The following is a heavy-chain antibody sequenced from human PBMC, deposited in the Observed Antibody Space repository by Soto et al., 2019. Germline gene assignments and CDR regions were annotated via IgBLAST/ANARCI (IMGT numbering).Heavy chain of an antibody. Sequence: GGSLRLSCAASGFIFSTYSMHWVRQAPGKGLEWVAVISFDGRNKYYADSVKGRFTISRDNSKNTWYLQMNSLKFEDTAVYYCARDPSILVAGNYWGQGTLVTVSS. J-gene: IGHJ4*02. D-gene: IGHD6-19*01. CDR1: GFIFSTYS. V-gene: IGHV3-30*04. CDR3: ARDPSILVAGNY. CDR2: ISFDGRNK.